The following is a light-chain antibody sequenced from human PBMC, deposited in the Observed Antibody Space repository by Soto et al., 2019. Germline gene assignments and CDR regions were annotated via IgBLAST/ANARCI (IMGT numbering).Light chain of an antibody. J-gene: IGLJ2*01. CDR1: SSNIGAGYH. CDR2: GNT. CDR3: QSYDSSLSGSI. Sequence: QSVLTQPPSVSGAPGQRVTISCTGSSSNIGAGYHVHWYQQFPGTAPKLLIYGNTNRPSGVPDRVSGSKSGTSASLAITGLQAEDEADYYCQSYDSSLSGSIFGGGTKVTVL. V-gene: IGLV1-40*01.